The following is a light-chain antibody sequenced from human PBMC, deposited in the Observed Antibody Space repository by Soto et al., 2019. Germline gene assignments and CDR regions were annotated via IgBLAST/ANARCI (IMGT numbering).Light chain of an antibody. Sequence: QSALTQPASVSGSPGQSITISCTGTSSDVGSYNLVSWYQQHPGKAPKLMIYEGSKRPSGVSNRFSGSNSGNTPSLTLSGLQAEEEADYYGCSDAGRRTFGGYSAEGTRWGFGGGTKLTLL. CDR2: EGS. V-gene: IGLV2-23*03. CDR3: CSDAGRRTFGGYSAEGTRWG. CDR1: SSDVGSYNL. J-gene: IGLJ2*01.